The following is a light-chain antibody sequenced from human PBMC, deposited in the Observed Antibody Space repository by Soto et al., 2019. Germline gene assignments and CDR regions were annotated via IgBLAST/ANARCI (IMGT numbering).Light chain of an antibody. CDR3: CSYTITSTFV. CDR1: SSDVGGYNY. J-gene: IGLJ2*01. Sequence: QSVLTQPASVSGSPGQSITISCTGTSSDVGGYNYVSWYQQHPGKVPKLMIYEVFRRSSGISNRFSGSKSGNTASLTISGLQAEDEADYYCCSYTITSTFVFGGGTKLTVL. CDR2: EVF. V-gene: IGLV2-14*01.